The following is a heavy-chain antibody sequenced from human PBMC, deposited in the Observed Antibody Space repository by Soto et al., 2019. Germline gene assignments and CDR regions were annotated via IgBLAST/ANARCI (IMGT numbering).Heavy chain of an antibody. Sequence: QVQLVESGGGLVKPGGSLRLSCAASGFTFSDYYMSWIRRAPGKGLEWVSYISSSGSTIYYADSVKGRFTISRDNAKNSLYLQMNSLRAEDTAVYYCARDRLEPPNYYYYYGMDVWGQGTTVTVSS. D-gene: IGHD1-1*01. CDR3: ARDRLEPPNYYYYYGMDV. CDR2: ISSSGSTI. CDR1: GFTFSDYY. J-gene: IGHJ6*02. V-gene: IGHV3-11*01.